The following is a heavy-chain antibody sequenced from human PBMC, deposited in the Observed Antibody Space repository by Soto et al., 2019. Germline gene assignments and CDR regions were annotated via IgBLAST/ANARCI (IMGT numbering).Heavy chain of an antibody. CDR1: GGSISSGDYY. Sequence: PSETLSLTCTVSGGSISSGDYYWSWIRQPPGKGLEWIGYTYYSGSTYYNPSLKSRVTISVDTSKNQFSLKLSSVTAADTAVYYCARAVYGGYTPLDYWGQGTLVTVSS. D-gene: IGHD4-17*01. CDR3: ARAVYGGYTPLDY. V-gene: IGHV4-30-4*01. CDR2: TYYSGST. J-gene: IGHJ4*02.